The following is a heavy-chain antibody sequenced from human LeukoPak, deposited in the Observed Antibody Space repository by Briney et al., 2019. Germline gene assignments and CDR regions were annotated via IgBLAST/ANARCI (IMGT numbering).Heavy chain of an antibody. CDR3: ARRRVVPAARRGYFDY. D-gene: IGHD2-2*01. J-gene: IGHJ4*02. CDR1: GGSFSGYY. Sequence: SETLSLTCAVYGGSFSGYYWSWIRQPPGKGLEWIGEINHSGSTNYNPSLKSRVTISVDTSKNQFSLKLSSVTAADPAVYYCARRRVVPAARRGYFDYWGQGTLVTVSS. V-gene: IGHV4-34*01. CDR2: INHSGST.